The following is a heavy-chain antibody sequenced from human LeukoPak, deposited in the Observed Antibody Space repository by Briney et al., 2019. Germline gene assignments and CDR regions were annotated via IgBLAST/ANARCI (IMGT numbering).Heavy chain of an antibody. V-gene: IGHV3-21*01. D-gene: IGHD6-19*01. CDR1: GFTFSSYS. CDR3: AEAALSSGWYFDI. CDR2: ISSSSSYI. J-gene: IGHJ3*02. Sequence: GGSLRLSCAASGFTFSSYSMNWVRQAPGKGLEWVSSISSSSSYIYYADSVKGRFTISRDNAKNSLYLQMNSLRAEDTAVYYCAEAALSSGWYFDIWGQGTMVTVSS.